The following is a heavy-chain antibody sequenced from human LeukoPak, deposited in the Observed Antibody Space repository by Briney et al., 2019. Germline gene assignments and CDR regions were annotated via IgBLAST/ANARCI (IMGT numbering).Heavy chain of an antibody. CDR3: ARGPRRITMIVVVTGNHFDY. V-gene: IGHV1-18*01. D-gene: IGHD3-22*01. J-gene: IGHJ4*02. CDR2: ISAYNGNT. CDR1: DYTFNSYG. Sequence: ASVKVSCKASDYTFNSYGISWVRQAPGQGLEWMGWISAYNGNTNYAQKLQGRVTMTTDTSTSTAYMELRSLRSDDTAVYYCARGPRRITMIVVVTGNHFDYWGQGTLVTVSS.